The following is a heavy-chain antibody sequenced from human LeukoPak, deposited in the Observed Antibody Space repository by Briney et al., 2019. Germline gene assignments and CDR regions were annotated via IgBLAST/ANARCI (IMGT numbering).Heavy chain of an antibody. CDR2: ISGSGGST. D-gene: IGHD3-3*01. Sequence: PGGSLRLSCAASGFTFSSYAMSWVRQAPGKGLEWVSAISGSGGSTYYADSVKGRFTISRDNSKNTLYLQMNSLTAEDTAVYYCAKDDDFWSGYYGLDAFDIWGQGTMVTVSS. CDR1: GFTFSSYA. CDR3: AKDDDFWSGYYGLDAFDI. J-gene: IGHJ3*02. V-gene: IGHV3-23*01.